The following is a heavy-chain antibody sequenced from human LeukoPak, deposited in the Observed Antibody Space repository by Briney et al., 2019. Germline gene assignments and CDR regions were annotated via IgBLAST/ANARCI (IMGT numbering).Heavy chain of an antibody. J-gene: IGHJ5*02. CDR1: GYSISSGYY. V-gene: IGHV4-38-2*01. CDR3: ARSLGSGYDPPWFDP. CDR2: IYHSGST. Sequence: SETLSLTCAVSGYSISSGYYWGWIRQPPGKGLEWIGSIYHSGSTYYNPPLKSRVTISVDTSKNQFSLKLSSVTAADTAVYYCARSLGSGYDPPWFDPWGQGTLVTVSS. D-gene: IGHD5-12*01.